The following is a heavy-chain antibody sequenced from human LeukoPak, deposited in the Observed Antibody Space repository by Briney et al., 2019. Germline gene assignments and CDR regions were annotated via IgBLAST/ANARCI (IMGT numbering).Heavy chain of an antibody. CDR3: GKYPRGQWLHFDH. D-gene: IGHD6-19*01. V-gene: IGHV3-23*01. J-gene: IGHJ4*02. CDR1: GFTFSSFG. Sequence: GGSLRLSCAASGFTFSSFGMSWVRQAPGKGLEWVSAISGSGAATYYADSVKGRFTISRDNSKNTLYVQMNSLRVEDTAVYYCGKYPRGQWLHFDHWGQGTLVTVSS. CDR2: ISGSGAAT.